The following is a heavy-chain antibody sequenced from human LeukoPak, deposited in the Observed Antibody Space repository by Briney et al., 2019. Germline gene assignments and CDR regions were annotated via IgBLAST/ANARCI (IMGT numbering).Heavy chain of an antibody. Sequence: QSGGSLRLSCAASGFTFSSYGMHWVRQAPGKGLEWVASIRYDGSNKYYADSVKGRFTISRDNSKNTLYLQMNSLRAEDTAVYYCARARYFHSGTKSAFDIWGQGTMVTVSS. CDR2: IRYDGSNK. CDR1: GFTFSSYG. CDR3: ARARYFHSGTKSAFDI. D-gene: IGHD1-1*01. V-gene: IGHV3-30*02. J-gene: IGHJ3*02.